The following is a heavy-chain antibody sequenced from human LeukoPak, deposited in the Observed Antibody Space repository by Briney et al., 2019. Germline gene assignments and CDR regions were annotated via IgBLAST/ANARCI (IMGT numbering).Heavy chain of an antibody. D-gene: IGHD2-2*01. Sequence: PSQTLSLTCTVPGGSISSGSYYWSWIRQPAGKGLEWIGRIYTSGSTNYNPSLKSRVTISVDTSKNQFSLKLSSVTAPDTAVYYCARAAGYCSSTSCYGNYNWFDPWGQGTLVTVSS. J-gene: IGHJ5*02. CDR1: GGSISSGSYY. CDR3: ARAAGYCSSTSCYGNYNWFDP. V-gene: IGHV4-61*02. CDR2: IYTSGST.